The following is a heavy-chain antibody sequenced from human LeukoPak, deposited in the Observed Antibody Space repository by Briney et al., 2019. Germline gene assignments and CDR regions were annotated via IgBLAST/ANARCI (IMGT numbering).Heavy chain of an antibody. D-gene: IGHD3-3*01. CDR2: INHSGST. J-gene: IGHJ5*02. V-gene: IGHV4-34*01. CDR1: GGSFSGYY. Sequence: SETLSLTCAVYGGSFSGYYWSWIRQPPGKGLEWIGEINHSGSTNYNPSLKSRVTISVDTSKNQFSLKLSSVTAADTAVYYCARVGLAYYDFWSAESWFDPWGQGTLVTVSS. CDR3: ARVGLAYYDFWSAESWFDP.